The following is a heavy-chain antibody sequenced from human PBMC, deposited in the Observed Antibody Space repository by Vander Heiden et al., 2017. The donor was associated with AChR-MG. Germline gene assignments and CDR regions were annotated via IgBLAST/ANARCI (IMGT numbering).Heavy chain of an antibody. J-gene: IGHJ4*02. CDR3: ARAPMVRGVKGHPNYFDY. CDR2: INPNSGGT. Sequence: QVQLVQSGAEVKKPGASVKVSCKASGYTFTGYYMHWVRQAPGQGLEWMGWINPNSGGTNYAQKFQGWVTMTRDTSISTAYMELSRLRSDDTAVYYCARAPMVRGVKGHPNYFDYWGQGTLVTVSS. D-gene: IGHD3-10*01. V-gene: IGHV1-2*04. CDR1: GYTFTGYY.